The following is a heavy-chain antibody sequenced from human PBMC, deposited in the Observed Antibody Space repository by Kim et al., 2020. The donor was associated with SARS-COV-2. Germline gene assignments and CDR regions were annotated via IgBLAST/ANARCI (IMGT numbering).Heavy chain of an antibody. D-gene: IGHD6-13*01. CDR3: ARIRSSSWPLYSYYGMDV. J-gene: IGHJ6*02. V-gene: IGHV2-70*11. CDR2: IDWDDDK. Sequence: SGPTLVNPTQTLTLTCTFSGFSLSTSGMCVSWIRQPPGKALEWLARIDWDDDKYYSTSLKTRLTISKDTSKNQVVLTMTNMDPVDTATYYCARIRSSSWPLYSYYGMDVWGQGTTVTVSS. CDR1: GFSLSTSGMC.